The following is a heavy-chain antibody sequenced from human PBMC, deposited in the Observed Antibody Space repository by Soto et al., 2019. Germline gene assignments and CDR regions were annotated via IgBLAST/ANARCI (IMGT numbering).Heavy chain of an antibody. D-gene: IGHD3-10*01. CDR2: IYPGDSDT. V-gene: IGHV5-51*01. CDR3: ASRDGGPQGPGRDGAFDI. CDR1: GYSFTSYW. J-gene: IGHJ3*02. Sequence: GESLKISCKGSGYSFTSYWIGWVRQMPGKGLEWMGIIYPGDSDTRYSPSFQGQVTISADKSISTAYLQWSSLKASDTAMYYCASRDGGPQGPGRDGAFDIWGQGTMVTVSS.